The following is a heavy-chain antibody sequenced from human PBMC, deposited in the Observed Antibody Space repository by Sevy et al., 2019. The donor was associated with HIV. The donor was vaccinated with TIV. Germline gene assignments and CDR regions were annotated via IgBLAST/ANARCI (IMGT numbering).Heavy chain of an antibody. CDR1: GYTFTIND. V-gene: IGHV1-8*01. Sequence: ASVKVSCTGSGYTFTINDIIWVRQATGQGLEWMGGMNPNSADTGYALKFQGRVTLTNNPSRSTAYMELGSLTSEDTAVYYCARVSPCGGDCYYSDFWGQGTLLTVSS. J-gene: IGHJ4*02. D-gene: IGHD2-21*02. CDR3: ARVSPCGGDCYYSDF. CDR2: MNPNSADT.